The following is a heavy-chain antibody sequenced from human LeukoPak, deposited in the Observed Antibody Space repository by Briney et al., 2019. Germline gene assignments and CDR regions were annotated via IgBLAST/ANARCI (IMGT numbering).Heavy chain of an antibody. J-gene: IGHJ5*02. CDR1: GGSISSYY. Sequence: SETLSLTCTVSGGSISSYYWSWIRQPPGKGLEWIGYIYYSGSTNYNPSLKSRVTISVDTSKNQFSLKLSSVTAADTAVYYCASVRVDHNWFDPWGQGTLVTVSS. D-gene: IGHD3-9*01. V-gene: IGHV4-59*12. CDR2: IYYSGST. CDR3: ASVRVDHNWFDP.